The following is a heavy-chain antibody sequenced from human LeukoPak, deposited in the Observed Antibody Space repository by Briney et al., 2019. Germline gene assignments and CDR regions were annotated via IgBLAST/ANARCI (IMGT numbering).Heavy chain of an antibody. D-gene: IGHD5-18*01. CDR3: SRGSGYSYSFTGRERTKSRLDY. V-gene: IGHV3-23*01. CDR2: ISGSGGST. J-gene: IGHJ4*02. Sequence: PGGSLRLSCAASGFTFSSYAMSWVRQAPGKGLEWVSAISGSGGSTYYADSVKGRFTISRDNSKNTLYLQMNSLRAEDTALYYCSRGSGYSYSFTGRERTKSRLDYWGQGTLVTVSS. CDR1: GFTFSSYA.